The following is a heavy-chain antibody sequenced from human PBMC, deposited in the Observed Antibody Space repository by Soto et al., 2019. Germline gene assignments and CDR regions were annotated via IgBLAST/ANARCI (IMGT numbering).Heavy chain of an antibody. Sequence: QVQLVQSGAEVKKPGSSVKVSCKASGGTFSNYTISWVRQAPGQGLEWMGPVIPILGIANYAQKLEGRVTITADKSTSAAYMALTSLRSEDTAVYYCARVAEMGTVTKGYYYYLDGWGKGTTVTVSS. J-gene: IGHJ6*03. CDR1: GGTFSNYT. CDR2: VIPILGIA. V-gene: IGHV1-69*02. D-gene: IGHD4-17*01. CDR3: ARVAEMGTVTKGYYYYLDG.